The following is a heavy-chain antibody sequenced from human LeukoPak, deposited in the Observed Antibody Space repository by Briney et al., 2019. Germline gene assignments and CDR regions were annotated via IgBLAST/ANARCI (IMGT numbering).Heavy chain of an antibody. CDR1: GGTFSSYA. Sequence: ASVKVSCKASGGTFSSYAISWVRQAPGQGLEWMGRIIPILGMANYAQKFQGRVTITADKSTSTAYMELSSLRSEDTAVYYCALEWYSSSSRYFDYWGQGTLVTVSS. CDR3: ALEWYSSSSRYFDY. J-gene: IGHJ4*02. V-gene: IGHV1-69*04. CDR2: IIPILGMA. D-gene: IGHD6-6*01.